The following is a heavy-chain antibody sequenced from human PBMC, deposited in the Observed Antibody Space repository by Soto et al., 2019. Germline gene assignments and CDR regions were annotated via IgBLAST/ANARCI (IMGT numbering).Heavy chain of an antibody. CDR2: VKSKSDGGTT. CDR1: GFTFSNAL. CDR3: TKGSTGRDY. D-gene: IGHD3-10*01. Sequence: EVQLVESGGGLVKPGGSLRLSCAASGFTFSNALMTWVRQAPGKGLEWVGRVKSKSDGGTTDYAAPVKGRFTISRDDSENTLYLQMNSLKAEPTGMYYCTKGSTGRDYWGQGTLVTVSS. J-gene: IGHJ4*02. V-gene: IGHV3-15*01.